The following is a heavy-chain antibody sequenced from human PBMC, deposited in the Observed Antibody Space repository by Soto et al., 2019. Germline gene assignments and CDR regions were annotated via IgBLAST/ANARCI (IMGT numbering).Heavy chain of an antibody. CDR3: ARGSYYYDSSTLGVFDI. J-gene: IGHJ3*02. V-gene: IGHV1-18*01. CDR2: ISAYNGNT. CDR1: GYTFTSYG. D-gene: IGHD3-22*01. Sequence: ASVKVSCKASGYTFTSYGISWVRQAPGQGLEWMGWISAYNGNTNYAQKLQGRVTMTTDTSTSTAYMELRSLRSDDTAVYYCARGSYYYDSSTLGVFDIWGKGKMVPVS.